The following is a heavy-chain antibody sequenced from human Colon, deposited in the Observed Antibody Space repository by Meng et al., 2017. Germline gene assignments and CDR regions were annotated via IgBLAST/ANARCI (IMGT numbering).Heavy chain of an antibody. V-gene: IGHV4-31*03. D-gene: IGHD3-10*01. J-gene: IGHJ5*02. CDR2: IYYSGST. Sequence: QVQRQESGPGLVKPSQTLSLTCTVSGGPISSGGYYWSWIRQHPGKGLAWIGYIYYSGSTYYNPSLKSRVTISVDTSKNQFSLKLSSVTAADTAVYYCARAFVTMVRGVIIVDWFDPWGQGTLVTVSS. CDR3: ARAFVTMVRGVIIVDWFDP. CDR1: GGPISSGGYY.